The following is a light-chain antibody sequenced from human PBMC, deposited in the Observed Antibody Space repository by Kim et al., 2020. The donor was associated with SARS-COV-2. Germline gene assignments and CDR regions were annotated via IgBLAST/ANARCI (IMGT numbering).Light chain of an antibody. J-gene: IGLJ7*01. Sequence: PGQSITISCTGTSIDVGNYNLVSWYQQHPGKAPKLMIYEVTKRPSGVSNRFSGSKSGNTASLTISGLQAEDEADYYCCSYAGSRNVFGGGTQLTVL. V-gene: IGLV2-23*02. CDR2: EVT. CDR1: SIDVGNYNL. CDR3: CSYAGSRNV.